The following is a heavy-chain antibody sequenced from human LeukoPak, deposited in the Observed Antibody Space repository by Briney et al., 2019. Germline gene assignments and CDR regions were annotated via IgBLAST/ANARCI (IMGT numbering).Heavy chain of an antibody. V-gene: IGHV1-18*01. J-gene: IGHJ4*02. CDR1: GYTVTSYG. D-gene: IGHD6-19*01. CDR2: ISAYNGNT. Sequence: ASVKVSCKASGYTVTSYGISWVGQAPGQGREGRGWISAYNGNTDYAQKLQGRVTMTTDTSTSTAYMELRSLRSDDTAVYYCARERDYIAVAGRLDYWGQGTLVTVSS. CDR3: ARERDYIAVAGRLDY.